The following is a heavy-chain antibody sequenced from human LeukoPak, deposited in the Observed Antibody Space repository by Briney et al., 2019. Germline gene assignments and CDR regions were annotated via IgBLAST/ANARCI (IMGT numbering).Heavy chain of an antibody. CDR1: GYTFTGYY. V-gene: IGHV1-2*02. CDR2: INPNSGGT. Sequence: GASVKVSCKASGYTFTGYYMHWVRQAPGQGLEWMGWINPNSGGTSYAQKFQGRVTMTRDTSISTAYMELSRLRSDDTAVYYCARGRIAAPLRWFDPWGQGTLVTVSS. CDR3: ARGRIAAPLRWFDP. J-gene: IGHJ5*02. D-gene: IGHD6-13*01.